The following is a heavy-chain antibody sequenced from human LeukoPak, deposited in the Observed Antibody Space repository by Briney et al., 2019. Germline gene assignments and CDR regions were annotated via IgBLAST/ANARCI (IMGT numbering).Heavy chain of an antibody. CDR3: AREELDILTGHLDY. Sequence: GGSLRLSCAASGFTFSNYGMHWVRQAPGKGLEWVALIWYDGSNKYYADSVKGRFTISRDNSKNTLYLQMNSLRAEDTAVYYCAREELDILTGHLDYWGQGTLVTASS. J-gene: IGHJ4*02. D-gene: IGHD3-9*01. CDR1: GFTFSNYG. CDR2: IWYDGSNK. V-gene: IGHV3-33*01.